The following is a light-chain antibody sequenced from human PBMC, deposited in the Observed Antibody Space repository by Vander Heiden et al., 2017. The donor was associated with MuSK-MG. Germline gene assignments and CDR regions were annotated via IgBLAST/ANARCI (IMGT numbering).Light chain of an antibody. CDR1: QSVRGW. J-gene: IGKJ1*01. CDR2: DAS. Sequence: VEMTQSPSTLSASVGDRVTITCRASQSVRGWLEWYQQKPGKAPKLLIYDASTGAKGVPQRFSGRGFVTEFTLTISSRQPDDFASYYGQQDHTLWTFGQGTKVDLK. CDR3: QQDHTLWT. V-gene: IGKV1-5*01.